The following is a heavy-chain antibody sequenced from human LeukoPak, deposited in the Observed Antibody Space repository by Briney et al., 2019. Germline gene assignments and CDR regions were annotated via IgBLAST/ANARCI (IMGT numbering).Heavy chain of an antibody. CDR2: IWYDGSQK. CDR1: GFTFSSYG. Sequence: GGSLRLSCAASGFTFSSYGMHWVRQAPGKGLEWVAVIWYDGSQKFYEDSVKGRFTISRDNAKNTLYLQMISLKAEDTAVYYCARGTVLLWFGVDYWGQGTLVTVSS. CDR3: ARGTVLLWFGVDY. J-gene: IGHJ4*02. V-gene: IGHV3-30*19. D-gene: IGHD3-10*01.